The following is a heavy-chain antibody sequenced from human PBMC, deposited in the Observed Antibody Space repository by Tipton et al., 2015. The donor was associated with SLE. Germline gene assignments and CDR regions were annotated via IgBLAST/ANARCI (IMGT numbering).Heavy chain of an antibody. J-gene: IGHJ4*02. CDR3: AGGNYYYFDY. CDR1: GGSFSGYY. D-gene: IGHD1-26*01. V-gene: IGHV4-34*01. Sequence: TLSLTCAVYGGSFSGYYWSWIRQPPGKGLEWIGEINHSGSTNYNPSLKSRVSISVDTSKNQFSLKLSSVTAADTAVYYCAGGNYYYFDYWGQGTLVTVSS. CDR2: INHSGST.